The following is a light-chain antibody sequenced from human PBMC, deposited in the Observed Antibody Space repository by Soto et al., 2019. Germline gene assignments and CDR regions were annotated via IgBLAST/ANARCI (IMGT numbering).Light chain of an antibody. V-gene: IGLV2-14*03. J-gene: IGLJ1*01. CDR2: DVT. CDR3: SSYTNSRTYV. Sequence: QSALTQPASVSGSPGQSITISCTGTSSDVGSYNFVSWFQQHPGKAPKLVIYDVTSRPSGVSNRFSGSKSGNTASLTISGLQAEDEADYYCSSYTNSRTYVFGTGTKRTVL. CDR1: SSDVGSYNF.